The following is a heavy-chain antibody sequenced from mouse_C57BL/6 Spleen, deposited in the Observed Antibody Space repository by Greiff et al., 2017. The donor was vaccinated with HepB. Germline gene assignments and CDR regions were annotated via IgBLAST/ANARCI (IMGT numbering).Heavy chain of an antibody. D-gene: IGHD1-2*01. CDR1: GYSITSGYG. CDR2: ISYSGST. CDR3: ARTARIKY. V-gene: IGHV3-2*02. Sequence: EVQLVESGPGLVKPSQSLSLTCTVTGYSITSGYGWNWIRQFPGNKLEWMGYISYSGSTKYNPSLTSRISITRDTSKNQFFLQLNYVTTEDTATYYCARTARIKYWGQGTTLTVSS. J-gene: IGHJ2*01.